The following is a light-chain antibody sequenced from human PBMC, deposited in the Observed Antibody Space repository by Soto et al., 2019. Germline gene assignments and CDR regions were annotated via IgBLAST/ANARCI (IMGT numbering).Light chain of an antibody. J-gene: IGLJ1*01. V-gene: IGLV1-44*01. CDR3: AAWDDSLAHYV. CDR2: NDF. Sequence: QSVLTQPPSAYGTPGQTITISCSGSSSNIGSNTVSWYQQLPGTAPKLLIHNDFQRPSGGPARFSGSNTGTSASLAISGLQSEDEADYYCAAWDDSLAHYVFGTGTKLTVL. CDR1: SSNIGSNT.